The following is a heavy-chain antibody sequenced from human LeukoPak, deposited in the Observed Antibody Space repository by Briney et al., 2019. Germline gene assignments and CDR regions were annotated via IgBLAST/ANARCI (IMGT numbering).Heavy chain of an antibody. J-gene: IGHJ4*02. Sequence: GASVKVSCKASGYTFTGYYMHWVRQAPGQGLEWMGGINPNSGGTNYAQKFQGRVTMTRDTSISTAYMELSRLRSDDTAVYYCARDSSLRLGELSFDYWGQGTLVTVSS. CDR3: ARDSSLRLGELSFDY. D-gene: IGHD3-16*02. CDR1: GYTFTGYY. CDR2: INPNSGGT. V-gene: IGHV1-2*02.